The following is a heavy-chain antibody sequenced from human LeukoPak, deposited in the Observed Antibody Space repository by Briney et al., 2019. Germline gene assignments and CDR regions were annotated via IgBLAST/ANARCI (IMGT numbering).Heavy chain of an antibody. J-gene: IGHJ4*02. CDR1: GFTFDDYA. Sequence: PGGSLRPSCAASGFTFDDYAMHWVRQAPGKGLEWVSGISWSSGSIDYADSVKGRFTISRDNAKNSLYLQMNSLRADDTAFYYCSKAYSTGWHIDSWGQGTLVTVSS. CDR3: SKAYSTGWHIDS. CDR2: ISWSSGSI. D-gene: IGHD6-19*01. V-gene: IGHV3-9*01.